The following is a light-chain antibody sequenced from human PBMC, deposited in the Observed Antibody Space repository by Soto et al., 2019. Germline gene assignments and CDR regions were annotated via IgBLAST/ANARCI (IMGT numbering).Light chain of an antibody. CDR2: DVS. J-gene: IGLJ1*01. V-gene: IGLV2-14*01. Sequence: ALTQPASVSGSPRQSITISCTGTSNDVGGYNYVSWYRQLPGKAPKLVIYDVSNRPAGVSNRFSGSKSGNTASLTISGLQAEDEADYYCTSYSTSSILGYVFGSGTKVTVL. CDR3: TSYSTSSILGYV. CDR1: SNDVGGYNY.